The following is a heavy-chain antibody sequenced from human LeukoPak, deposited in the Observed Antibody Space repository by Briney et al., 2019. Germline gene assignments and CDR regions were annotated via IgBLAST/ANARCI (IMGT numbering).Heavy chain of an antibody. CDR3: ASDRTYGISGYRFDL. J-gene: IGHJ4*02. Sequence: PGGSLRLSCAGSGFTFTNYWMTWVRQVPGKGLEWVANIRQDGGEKYYEDSVKGRFTISRDNAKNSLYLQMDSLRAEDTAVYYCASDRTYGISGYRFDLWGQGTLVTVSS. V-gene: IGHV3-7*01. CDR2: IRQDGGEK. D-gene: IGHD3-22*01. CDR1: GFTFTNYW.